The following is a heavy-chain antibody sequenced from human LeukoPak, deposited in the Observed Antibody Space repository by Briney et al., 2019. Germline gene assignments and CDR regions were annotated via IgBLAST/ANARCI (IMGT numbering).Heavy chain of an antibody. Sequence: ASVKVSCKASGYTFTGYYMHWVRQAPGQGLEWMGWINPKSDGTNYAQKFQGRVTMTRDTSISTAYMELSRLRSDDTAVYYCARVPRGFGELLLLGFDYWGQGTLVTVSS. J-gene: IGHJ4*02. V-gene: IGHV1-2*02. CDR2: INPKSDGT. CDR3: ARVPRGFGELLLLGFDY. CDR1: GYTFTGYY. D-gene: IGHD3-10*01.